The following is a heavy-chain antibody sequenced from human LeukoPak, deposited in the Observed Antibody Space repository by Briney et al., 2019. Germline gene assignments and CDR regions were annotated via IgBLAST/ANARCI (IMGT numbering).Heavy chain of an antibody. CDR3: AKSSTIFGVVIAGSIDY. J-gene: IGHJ4*02. D-gene: IGHD3-3*01. V-gene: IGHV3-33*06. CDR1: GFTFSSYG. CDR2: IWYDGSNK. Sequence: GRSLGLSCAASGFTFSSYGMHWVRQAPGKGLEWVAVIWYDGSNKYYADSVKGRFTISRDNSKNTLYLQMNSLRAEDTAVYYCAKSSTIFGVVIAGSIDYWGQGTLVTVSS.